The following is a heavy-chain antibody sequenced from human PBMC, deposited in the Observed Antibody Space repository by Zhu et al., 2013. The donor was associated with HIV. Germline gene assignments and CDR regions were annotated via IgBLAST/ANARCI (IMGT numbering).Heavy chain of an antibody. Sequence: QVNLVQSGGEVKKPGASVKVSCKASGYTFTSYGITWVRQAPGQGLEWMGWISAYSGNTKYTEKFQGRVTMTTEISTRTGYMELRSLRSDDTAVYYCARDPGRFLEWPYMDVWGKGTTVTVSS. D-gene: IGHD3-3*01. CDR2: ISAYSGNT. J-gene: IGHJ6*03. CDR1: GYTFTSYG. V-gene: IGHV1-18*01. CDR3: ARDPGRFLEWPYMDV.